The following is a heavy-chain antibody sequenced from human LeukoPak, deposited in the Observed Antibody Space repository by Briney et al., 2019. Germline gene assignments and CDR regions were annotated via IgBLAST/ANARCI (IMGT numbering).Heavy chain of an antibody. D-gene: IGHD3-22*01. Sequence: GGSLRLSCAASGVTVSSNYMSWVRQAPGKGLGRGSVIYSGVRTYYADSVKGRFTISRDNSKNTLYLQMNSLRVEDTAVYYCARDSSGYYGPYWYFALWGRGTLVTVSS. CDR2: IYSGVRT. V-gene: IGHV3-53*01. J-gene: IGHJ2*01. CDR3: ARDSSGYYGPYWYFAL. CDR1: GVTVSSNY.